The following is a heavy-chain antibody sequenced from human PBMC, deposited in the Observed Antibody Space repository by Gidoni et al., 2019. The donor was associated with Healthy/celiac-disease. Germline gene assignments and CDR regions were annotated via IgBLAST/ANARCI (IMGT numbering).Heavy chain of an antibody. CDR3: ATSDCTGGVCRNYYYYGMDV. J-gene: IGHJ6*02. CDR2: FDPEDGET. Sequence: QVQLVQSGAEVKKPGASVKVSCKVSGYTLTELSMHWVRQAPGKGLEWMGGFDPEDGETIYAQKFQGRVTMTEDTSTDTAYMELSSLRSEDTAVYYCATSDCTGGVCRNYYYYGMDVWGQGTTVTVSS. V-gene: IGHV1-24*01. CDR1: GYTLTELS. D-gene: IGHD2-8*02.